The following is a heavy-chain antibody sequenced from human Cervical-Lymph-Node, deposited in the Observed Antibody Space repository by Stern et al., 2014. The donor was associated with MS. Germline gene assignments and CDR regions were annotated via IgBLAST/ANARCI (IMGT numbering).Heavy chain of an antibody. V-gene: IGHV1-18*01. J-gene: IGHJ4*02. CDR3: ARDAETRYYDSSGYSYFDS. CDR1: GYTLTKFG. D-gene: IGHD3-22*01. Sequence: QVQLVQSGAEVRKPGASVKVSCKTSGYTLTKFGTGWVRQAPGQGLEWVGWISAFNGKTNYGQKFQGRGSMTTDTSTNTVYMELRSLRSDDTAVYYCARDAETRYYDSSGYSYFDSWGQGTLITVSS. CDR2: ISAFNGKT.